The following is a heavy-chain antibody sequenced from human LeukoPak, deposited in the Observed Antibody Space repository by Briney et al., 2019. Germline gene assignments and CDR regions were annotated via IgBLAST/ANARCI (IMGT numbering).Heavy chain of an antibody. J-gene: IGHJ5*02. V-gene: IGHV3-48*03. Sequence: PGGSLRLSCAASGFTFRGFEMNWVRQAPGKGRGGVSYISSSGSTIYYADSVKGRFTISRDNAKNSPYLQMNSLRAEDTAVYYCARGVAAAGTGGFDPWGQGTLVTVSS. D-gene: IGHD6-13*01. CDR1: GFTFRGFE. CDR2: ISSSGSTI. CDR3: ARGVAAAGTGGFDP.